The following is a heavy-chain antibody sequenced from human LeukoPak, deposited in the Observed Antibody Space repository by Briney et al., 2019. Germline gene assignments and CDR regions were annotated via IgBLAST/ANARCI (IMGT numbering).Heavy chain of an antibody. CDR1: GGSISSSNW. J-gene: IGHJ3*02. V-gene: IGHV4-4*02. Sequence: PSGTLSLTCAVSGGSISSSNWWSWVRPPPGKGLEWIGEIYHSGSTNYNPSLKSRVTISVDTSKKQFSLKLSSVTAADTAVYYCARSPTIPKVPQIRQQPLDYAFDIWGQGTMVTVSS. D-gene: IGHD5-12*01. CDR3: ARSPTIPKVPQIRQQPLDYAFDI. CDR2: IYHSGST.